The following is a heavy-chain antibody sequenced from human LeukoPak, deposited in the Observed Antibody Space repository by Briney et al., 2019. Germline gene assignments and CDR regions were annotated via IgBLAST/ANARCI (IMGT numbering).Heavy chain of an antibody. CDR1: GGSIRSYY. J-gene: IGHJ3*02. CDR3: ARGPVGGTTYNDGDAFDI. D-gene: IGHD1-7*01. V-gene: IGHV4-59*01. CDR2: LYYSGST. Sequence: SETLSLTCTVSGGSIRSYYWSWIRQPPGKGLEWIGYLYYSGSTNYNPSLKSRVTISVDTSKNQFSLKLSSVTAADTAVYYCARGPVGGTTYNDGDAFDIWGQGTMVTVSS.